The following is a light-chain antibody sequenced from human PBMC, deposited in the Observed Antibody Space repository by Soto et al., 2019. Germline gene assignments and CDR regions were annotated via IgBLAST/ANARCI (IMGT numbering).Light chain of an antibody. Sequence: QSALTQPASVSGSPGQSITISCTGTSSDVGGYKLVSWYQQYPGKAPKLIIYEDTKRPSGVSNRFSGSKSGNTASLTISGLQAEDEADYHCCSYADTVWVFGGGTQLTVL. CDR1: SSDVGGYKL. V-gene: IGLV2-23*01. J-gene: IGLJ3*02. CDR2: EDT. CDR3: CSYADTVWV.